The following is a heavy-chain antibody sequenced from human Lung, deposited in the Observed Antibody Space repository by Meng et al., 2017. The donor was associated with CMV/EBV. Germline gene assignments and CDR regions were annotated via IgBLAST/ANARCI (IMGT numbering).Heavy chain of an antibody. CDR2: IGRDGSDK. CDR3: ATYLGHCNPGVCQPQYYGLDV. V-gene: IGHV3-7*01. J-gene: IGHJ6*02. Sequence: GGSLRLXCAASGFTFSGYWMNWVRQAPGKGLEWVANIGRDGSDKYYVDSVKGRFTISRDNTRNSIHLQMNSLKAEDTAVYYCATYLGHCNPGVCQPQYYGLDVXRRGXTVTVSS. D-gene: IGHD2-8*01. CDR1: GFTFSGYW.